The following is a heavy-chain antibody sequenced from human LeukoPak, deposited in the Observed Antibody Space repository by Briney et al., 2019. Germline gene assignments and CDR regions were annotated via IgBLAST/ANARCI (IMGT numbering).Heavy chain of an antibody. J-gene: IGHJ4*02. CDR3: ARGTSCGSKCIFDY. D-gene: IGHD2-2*01. Sequence: SETLSLTCKVSGGSISGYYWSWIRQPAGKGLEWIGRLDSSGSTNYNSSLKSRVTMSIDRSQLSLRLTSVTAADTAIYYCARGTSCGSKCIFDYWGQGILVTVSS. CDR2: LDSSGST. CDR1: GGSISGYY. V-gene: IGHV4-4*07.